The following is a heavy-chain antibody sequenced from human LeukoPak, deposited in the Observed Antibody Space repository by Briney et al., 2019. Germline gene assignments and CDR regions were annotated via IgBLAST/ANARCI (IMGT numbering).Heavy chain of an antibody. V-gene: IGHV4-4*07. CDR1: GGSISSYY. CDR2: IYTSGST. J-gene: IGHJ2*01. D-gene: IGHD6-13*01. CDR3: ARAAPFGIAAAGRTNWYFDL. Sequence: SETLSLTCTVSGGSISSYYWSCIRQPAGKGLEWIGRIYTSGSTNYNPSLKSRVTMSVDTSKNQFSLKLSSVTAADTAVYYCARAAPFGIAAAGRTNWYFDLWGRGTLVTVSS.